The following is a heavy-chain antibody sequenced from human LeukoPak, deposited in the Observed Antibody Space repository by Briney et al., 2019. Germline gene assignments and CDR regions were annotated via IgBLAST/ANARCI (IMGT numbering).Heavy chain of an antibody. CDR1: GHSFTRYW. CDR3: ATRYSYGVEYYFDY. Sequence: GESLKISCKGSGHSFTRYWIGWVRQMPGKGLEWMGIIYPGDSDTRYSPSFQGQVTISADKSISTAYLQWSSLKASDTAMYYCATRYSYGVEYYFDYRGQGTLVTVSS. J-gene: IGHJ4*02. CDR2: IYPGDSDT. D-gene: IGHD5-18*01. V-gene: IGHV5-51*01.